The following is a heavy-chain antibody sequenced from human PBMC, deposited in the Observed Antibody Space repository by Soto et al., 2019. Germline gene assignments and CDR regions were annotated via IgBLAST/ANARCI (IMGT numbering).Heavy chain of an antibody. CDR3: SHGYYQYFEY. J-gene: IGHJ4*02. D-gene: IGHD5-18*01. Sequence: PGGSLRLSCAVSGVTLSNVWMNWVRQAPGKGPEWVGRIKSKTDGGTVEYAAPVKDRFTISRDDSENTLYLQMNSLKTEDTAVYYCSHGYYQYFEYWGQGT. CDR2: IKSKTDGGTV. CDR1: GVTLSNVW. V-gene: IGHV3-15*07.